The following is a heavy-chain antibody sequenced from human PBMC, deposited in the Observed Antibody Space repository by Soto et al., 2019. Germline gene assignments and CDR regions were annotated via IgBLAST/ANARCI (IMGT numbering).Heavy chain of an antibody. CDR2: IYWDDDK. CDR1: GFSLSTSGVA. D-gene: IGHD1-1*01. CDR3: AHRPPERGLATFDP. Sequence: QITLKESGPTLVKPTQTLTLTCTFSGFSLSTSGVAVGWIRQPPGKALEWLALIYWDDDKRYSPSLKSRLTITTDTSKNQVVLTMTNMDPVDTATYYCAHRPPERGLATFDPWGQGTLVTVSS. J-gene: IGHJ5*02. V-gene: IGHV2-5*02.